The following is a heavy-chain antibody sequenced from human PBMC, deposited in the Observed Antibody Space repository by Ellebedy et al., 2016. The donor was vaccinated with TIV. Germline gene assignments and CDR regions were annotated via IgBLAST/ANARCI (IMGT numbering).Heavy chain of an antibody. CDR1: GFTFSSYG. J-gene: IGHJ6*02. D-gene: IGHD3-10*01. CDR3: ASFSGSGSPQRGDVGMDV. CDR2: IWYDGSNK. Sequence: PGGSLRLSCAASGFTFSSYGMHWVRQAPGKGLEWVAVIWYDGSNKYYADSVKGRFTISRDNSKNTLYLQMNSLRAEDTAVYYCASFSGSGSPQRGDVGMDVWGQGTTVTVSS. V-gene: IGHV3-33*01.